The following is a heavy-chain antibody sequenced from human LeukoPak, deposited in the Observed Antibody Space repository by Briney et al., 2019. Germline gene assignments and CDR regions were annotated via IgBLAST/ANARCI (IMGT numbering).Heavy chain of an antibody. CDR2: INPNSGGT. Sequence: ASVKVACKASGYTFTGYYMHWVRQAPVQGLEWIERINPNSGGTNYAQKFQGRVTMTRDTSISTAYMELSRLRSDDTAVYYCARSLGDYSNYPPWGQGTLVTVSS. V-gene: IGHV1-2*06. D-gene: IGHD4-11*01. CDR1: GYTFTGYY. J-gene: IGHJ5*02. CDR3: ARSLGDYSNYPP.